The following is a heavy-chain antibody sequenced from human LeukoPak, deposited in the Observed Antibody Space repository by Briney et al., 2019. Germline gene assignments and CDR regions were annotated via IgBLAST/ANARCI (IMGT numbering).Heavy chain of an antibody. CDR2: ISTYNGNT. D-gene: IGHD2-2*02. CDR3: ARGRYCSSTSCYKVYYYYMDV. V-gene: IGHV1-18*01. CDR1: GYTFTSYG. J-gene: IGHJ6*03. Sequence: ASVKVSCKASGYTFTSYGISWLRQAPGQGLEWMGWISTYNGNTNYAQKLQGRVTMTTDTSTSTAYMELRSLRSDDTAVYYCARGRYCSSTSCYKVYYYYMDVWGKGTTVTVSS.